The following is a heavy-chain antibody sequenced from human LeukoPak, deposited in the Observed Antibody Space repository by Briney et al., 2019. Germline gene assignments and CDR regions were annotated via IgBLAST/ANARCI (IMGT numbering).Heavy chain of an antibody. D-gene: IGHD4-23*01. CDR3: ARDRRSVAPTYYYYYYMDV. J-gene: IGHJ6*03. V-gene: IGHV1-2*02. CDR2: INPNSGGT. Sequence: GASVKVSCKASGYSFTSHYMHWVRQAPGQGLEWMGWINPNSGGTNYAQKFQGRVTMTRDTSISTAYMELSRLRSDDTAVYYCARDRRSVAPTYYYYYYMDVWGKGTTVTASS. CDR1: GYSFTSHY.